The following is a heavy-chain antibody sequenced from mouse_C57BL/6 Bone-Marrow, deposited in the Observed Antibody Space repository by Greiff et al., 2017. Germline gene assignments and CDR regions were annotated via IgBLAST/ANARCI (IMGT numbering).Heavy chain of an antibody. CDR3: APITTVVARSYWYCDV. J-gene: IGHJ1*03. CDR2: INPNYGTT. V-gene: IGHV1-39*01. CDR1: GYSFTDYN. Sequence: EVQLQQSGPELVKPGASVKISCKASGYSFTDYNMNWVKQSNGKSLEWIGVINPNYGTTSYNQKFKGKATLTVDQSSSTAYMQLNSLTSEDSAVYYCAPITTVVARSYWYCDVWGTGTTVTVSS. D-gene: IGHD1-1*01.